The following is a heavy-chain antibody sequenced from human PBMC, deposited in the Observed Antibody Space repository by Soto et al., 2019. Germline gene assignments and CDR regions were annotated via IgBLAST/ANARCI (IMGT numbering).Heavy chain of an antibody. J-gene: IGHJ4*02. CDR2: ISSSSSTI. Sequence: PGGSLRLSCAASGFTFSSYSMNWVRQAPGKGLEWVSYISSSSSTIYYADSVKGRFTISRDNSKNTLYLQMNSLRAEDTAVYYCARPYESSGSYLPFDSWGQGTLVTVSS. V-gene: IGHV3-48*01. CDR1: GFTFSSYS. D-gene: IGHD3-22*01. CDR3: ARPYESSGSYLPFDS.